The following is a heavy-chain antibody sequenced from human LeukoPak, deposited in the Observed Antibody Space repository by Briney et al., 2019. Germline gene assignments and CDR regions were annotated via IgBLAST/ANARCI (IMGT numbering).Heavy chain of an antibody. J-gene: IGHJ2*01. D-gene: IGHD6-19*01. CDR3: ARVLEGSSGQHWYFDL. CDR1: GGSFSGYY. V-gene: IGHV4-34*01. Sequence: PLETLSLTCAVYGGSFSGYYWSWIRQPPGKGLEWVGEINHSGSTNYNPSLKSRVTISVDTSKNQFSLKLSSVTAADTAVYYCARVLEGSSGQHWYFDLWGRGTLVTVSS. CDR2: INHSGST.